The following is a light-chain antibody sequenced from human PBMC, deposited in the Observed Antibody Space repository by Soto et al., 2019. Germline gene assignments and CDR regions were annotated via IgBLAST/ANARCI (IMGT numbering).Light chain of an antibody. J-gene: IGKJ1*01. V-gene: IGKV3-20*01. Sequence: ENVLTQSPGTLSLSPGESATLSCRASQIVYNGYLDWYQQKPGQPPGLLIFGASTRASGVPDRFSGSESGTDFTLTINRLQPEDYAVYYCQQFDSSPRTFGQGTRVEIK. CDR2: GAS. CDR1: QIVYNGY. CDR3: QQFDSSPRT.